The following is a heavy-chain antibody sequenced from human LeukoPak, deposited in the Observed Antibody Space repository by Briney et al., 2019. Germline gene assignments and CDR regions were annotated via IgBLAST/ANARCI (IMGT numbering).Heavy chain of an antibody. Sequence: GGSLRLSCAASGFPFSNYWMHWVRQAPGKGLVWVSRINNDGSSTIYADSVKGRFTISRDNAKNTLYLQMNSLRAEDTAVYYCARGSFGPDYWGQGTLVIVSS. CDR2: INNDGSST. D-gene: IGHD3-10*01. V-gene: IGHV3-74*01. CDR3: ARGSFGPDY. J-gene: IGHJ4*02. CDR1: GFPFSNYW.